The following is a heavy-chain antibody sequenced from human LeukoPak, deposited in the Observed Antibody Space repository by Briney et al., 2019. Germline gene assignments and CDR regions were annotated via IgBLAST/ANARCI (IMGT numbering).Heavy chain of an antibody. CDR3: ARGHYRRYYGSGRYYPRYDYFDY. Sequence: ASETLSLTCALYGGSFSGYYWSWIRQPPGKGLEWIGEINHSGSTNYNPSLKSRVTISVDTSKNQFSLKLSSVTAADTAVYYCARGHYRRYYGSGRYYPRYDYFDYWGQGTLVTVSS. J-gene: IGHJ4*02. V-gene: IGHV4-34*01. CDR2: INHSGST. D-gene: IGHD3-10*01. CDR1: GGSFSGYY.